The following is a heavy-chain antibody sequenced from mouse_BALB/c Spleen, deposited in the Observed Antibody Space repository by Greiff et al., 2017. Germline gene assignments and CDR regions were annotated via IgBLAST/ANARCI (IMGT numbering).Heavy chain of an antibody. J-gene: IGHJ1*01. CDR3: ARYRDGIYWDFDV. D-gene: IGHD2-3*01. CDR1: GFTFSSFG. Sequence: EVKVVESGGGLVQPGGSRKLSCAASGFTFSSFGMHWVRQAPEKGLEWVAYISSGSSTIYYADTVKGRFTISRDNPKNTLFLQMTSLRSEDTAMYYYARYRDGIYWDFDVWGAGTTVTVSS. CDR2: ISSGSSTI. V-gene: IGHV5-17*02.